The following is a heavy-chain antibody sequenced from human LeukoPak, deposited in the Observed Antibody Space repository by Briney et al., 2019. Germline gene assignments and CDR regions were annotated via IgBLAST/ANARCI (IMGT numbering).Heavy chain of an antibody. Sequence: SVKVSCKASGGTFSSYAISWVRQAPGQGLEWMGGIIPIFGTANYAQKFQGRVTITTDESTSTAYVELSSLRSEDTAVYYCAGEPYYYDSSGYLDAFDIWGQGTMVTVSS. CDR1: GGTFSSYA. D-gene: IGHD3-22*01. J-gene: IGHJ3*02. V-gene: IGHV1-69*05. CDR2: IIPIFGTA. CDR3: AGEPYYYDSSGYLDAFDI.